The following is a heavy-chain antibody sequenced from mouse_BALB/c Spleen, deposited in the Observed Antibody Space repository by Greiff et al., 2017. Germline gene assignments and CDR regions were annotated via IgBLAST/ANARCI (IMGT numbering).Heavy chain of an antibody. Sequence: EVKLVESGGGLVQPGGSRKLSCAASGFTFSSFGMHWVRQAPEKGLEWVAYISSGSSTIYYADTVKGRFTISRDNPTNTLFLQMTSLRSEDTAMYYCARSGGSSYAMDYWGQGTSVTVSS. CDR1: GFTFSSFG. CDR3: ARSGGSSYAMDY. V-gene: IGHV5-17*02. D-gene: IGHD1-1*01. J-gene: IGHJ4*01. CDR2: ISSGSSTI.